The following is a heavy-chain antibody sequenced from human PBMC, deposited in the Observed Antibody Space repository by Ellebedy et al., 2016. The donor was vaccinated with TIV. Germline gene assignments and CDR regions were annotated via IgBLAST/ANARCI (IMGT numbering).Heavy chain of an antibody. J-gene: IGHJ4*02. CDR2: LFGSGGGI. CDR3: AKDRTPYDGYWVFDQ. D-gene: IGHD5-18*01. CDR1: GFTFSRHA. V-gene: IGHV3-23*01. Sequence: GESLKISCAASGFTFSRHAMSWVRQAPGKGLECVSGLFGSGGGISYADSVKGRFTISRDNSKNTVDLQMNSLRPEDTAVYYCAKDRTPYDGYWVFDQWGQGTLVTVSS.